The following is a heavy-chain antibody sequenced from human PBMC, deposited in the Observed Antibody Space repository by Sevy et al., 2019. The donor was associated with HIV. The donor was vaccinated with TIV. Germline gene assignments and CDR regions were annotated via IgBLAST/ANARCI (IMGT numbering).Heavy chain of an antibody. CDR1: GFTFAKYS. Sequence: GGSLRLSCAASGFTFAKYSMSWLCQAPGKGLEWVSTFSFGCGRINYADSVKGRFTISRDDSKNTLYLQMNSLRAEDTATYFCAREGCTQPHDYWGQGALVTVSS. CDR2: FSFGCGRI. V-gene: IGHV3-23*01. J-gene: IGHJ4*02. CDR3: AREGCTQPHDY.